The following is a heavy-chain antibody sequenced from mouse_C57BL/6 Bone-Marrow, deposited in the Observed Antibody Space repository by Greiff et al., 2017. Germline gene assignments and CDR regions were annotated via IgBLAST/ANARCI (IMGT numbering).Heavy chain of an antibody. Sequence: VQLQQSGAELVRPGASVKLSCTASGFNIKDDYMHWVKQRPEQGLEWIGWIDPENGDTEYASKFQGKATITAATSSNTAYLQLSSLTSEDTAVYYCTTYYYGSSYGDWYFDVWGTGTTVTVSS. D-gene: IGHD1-1*01. CDR1: GFNIKDDY. CDR2: IDPENGDT. V-gene: IGHV14-4*01. J-gene: IGHJ1*03. CDR3: TTYYYGSSYGDWYFDV.